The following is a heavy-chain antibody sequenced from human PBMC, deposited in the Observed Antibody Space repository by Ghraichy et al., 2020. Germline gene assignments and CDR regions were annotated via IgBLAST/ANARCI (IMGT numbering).Heavy chain of an antibody. CDR3: SRGVAVACDY. Sequence: LSLTCAASGFTFSTYSMNWVRQAPGKGLEWVSYISSSSSTIYYADSVKGRFTISRDNAKNSLYLQMNSLRDEDTAVYYCSRGVAVACDYWGQGTLVTVSS. CDR2: ISSSSSTI. CDR1: GFTFSTYS. V-gene: IGHV3-48*02. D-gene: IGHD6-19*01. J-gene: IGHJ4*02.